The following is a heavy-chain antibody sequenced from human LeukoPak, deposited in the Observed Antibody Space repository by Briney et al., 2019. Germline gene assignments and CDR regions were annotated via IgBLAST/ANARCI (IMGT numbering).Heavy chain of an antibody. CDR3: ARPPSGSYGPELFDY. D-gene: IGHD1-26*01. CDR2: ISAYNGNT. J-gene: IGHJ4*02. Sequence: GASVKVSCKASGYTFTSYGISWVRQAPGQGLEWMGWISAYNGNTNYAQKLQGRVTMTTDTSTSTACMELRSLRSDDTAVYYCARPPSGSYGPELFDYWGQGTLVTVSS. CDR1: GYTFTSYG. V-gene: IGHV1-18*01.